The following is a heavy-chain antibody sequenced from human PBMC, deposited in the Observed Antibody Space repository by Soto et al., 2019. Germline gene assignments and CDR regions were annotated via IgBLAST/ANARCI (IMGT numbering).Heavy chain of an antibody. CDR1: GFTFDDYA. CDR2: ISWNSGSI. V-gene: IGHV3-9*01. Sequence: GGSLRLSCAASGFTFDDYAIHWVRQAPGKGLEWVSGISWNSGSIGYADSVKGRFTISRDNAKNSLYLQMNSLRPEDTALYYCAKDDTGYTSSPRGVFEYWGQGTLVTVSS. CDR3: AKDDTGYTSSPRGVFEY. J-gene: IGHJ4*02. D-gene: IGHD6-6*01.